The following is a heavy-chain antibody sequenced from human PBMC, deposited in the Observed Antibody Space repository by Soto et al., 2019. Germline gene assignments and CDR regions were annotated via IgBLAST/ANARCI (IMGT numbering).Heavy chain of an antibody. CDR1: GFTFSSYA. J-gene: IGHJ6*02. V-gene: IGHV3-30-3*01. CDR2: ISYDGSNK. CDR3: AREFYCSSTSCYTDYYYGMDV. D-gene: IGHD2-2*02. Sequence: VGSLRLSCAASGFTFSSYAMHWVRQAPGKGLEWVAVISYDGSNKYYADSVKGRFTISRDNSKNTLYLQMNSLRAEDTAVYYCAREFYCSSTSCYTDYYYGMDVWGQGTTVTVSS.